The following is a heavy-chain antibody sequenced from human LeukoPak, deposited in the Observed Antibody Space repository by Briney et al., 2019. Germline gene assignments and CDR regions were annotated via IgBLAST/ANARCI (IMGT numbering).Heavy chain of an antibody. CDR3: ARFPWYYDSSGYHIDL. V-gene: IGHV3-30*02. D-gene: IGHD3-22*01. CDR1: GFTFSSYG. CDR2: IRYDGSNK. Sequence: GGSLRLSCAASGFTFSSYGMHWVRQAPGKGLEWVAFIRYDGSNKYYADSVKGRYTISRDNAKNSLYLQMNSLRAEDTAVYYCARFPWYYDSSGYHIDLWGRGTLVTVSS. J-gene: IGHJ2*01.